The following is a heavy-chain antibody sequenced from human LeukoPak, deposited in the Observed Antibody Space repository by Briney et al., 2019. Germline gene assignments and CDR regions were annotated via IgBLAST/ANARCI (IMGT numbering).Heavy chain of an antibody. J-gene: IGHJ5*01. CDR2: INSDGSST. Sequence: GRSLRLSCAASGFTFSSDWMHWVRQAPGKGLVCVSYINSDGSSTNYAYSVWGRCTISIDNAKKKLYLQMNSLRDEATAADDCVRGLDSWGLGTLVTVSS. CDR1: GFTFSSDW. CDR3: VRGLDS. D-gene: IGHD3-16*01. V-gene: IGHV3-74*01.